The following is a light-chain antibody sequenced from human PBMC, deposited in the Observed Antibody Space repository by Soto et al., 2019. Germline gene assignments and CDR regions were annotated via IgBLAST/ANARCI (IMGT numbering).Light chain of an antibody. V-gene: IGKV3-15*01. CDR3: QQYNNWPPLT. Sequence: EIVMTQSPATMSVSPGERATLSCRASQIVSSNLAWYQQKPGQAPRLLIDGASTRATGIPARFSGSGSGTEFTLTISSLQSEDCAGYYCQQYNNWPPLTFGGGTKVEIK. CDR2: GAS. J-gene: IGKJ4*01. CDR1: QIVSSN.